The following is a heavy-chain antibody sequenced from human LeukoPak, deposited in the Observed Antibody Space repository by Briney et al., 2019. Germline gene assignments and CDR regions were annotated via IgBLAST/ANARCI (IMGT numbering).Heavy chain of an antibody. CDR2: ITSKAFGGTA. Sequence: GGSLRLSCRPSGGTFGDYAMSWVRQAPGKGLEWVGFITSKAFGGTAEYAASVKGRFTISRDDSKSLAYLRMNSLNTEDTAVYYCTRDREAAAGINALDIWGQGTMVTVSS. J-gene: IGHJ3*02. D-gene: IGHD6-13*01. CDR1: GGTFGDYA. V-gene: IGHV3-49*04. CDR3: TRDREAAAGINALDI.